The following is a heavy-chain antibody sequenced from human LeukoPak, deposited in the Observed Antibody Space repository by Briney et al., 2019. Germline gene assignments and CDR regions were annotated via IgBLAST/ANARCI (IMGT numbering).Heavy chain of an antibody. CDR3: AKGTLTSGWYFGDY. J-gene: IGHJ4*02. CDR2: IWYDGSNK. D-gene: IGHD6-19*01. Sequence: PGGSLRLSCAASGFTFSSYGMHWVRQAPGKGLEWVAVIWYDGSNKYYADSVKGRFTISRDNSKNTLYLQLNSLRAEDTAVYYCAKGTLTSGWYFGDYWGQGTLVTVSS. CDR1: GFTFSSYG. V-gene: IGHV3-30*02.